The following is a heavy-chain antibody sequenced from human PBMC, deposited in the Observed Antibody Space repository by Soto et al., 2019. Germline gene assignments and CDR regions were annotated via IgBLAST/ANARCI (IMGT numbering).Heavy chain of an antibody. Sequence: QGHLVQSGAEVKKPGASVKVSCKASGYTFTRYGISWVRQAPGQGLEWMGWISGYNGDTNYAQNVRGRGTMTMDTSTTTAYIELRSLTSDDTAVYYCAKNGQPPYFYYGLDVWGQGTTVTVSS. V-gene: IGHV1-18*01. CDR1: GYTFTRYG. CDR2: ISGYNGDT. J-gene: IGHJ6*02. CDR3: AKNGQPPYFYYGLDV. D-gene: IGHD2-8*01.